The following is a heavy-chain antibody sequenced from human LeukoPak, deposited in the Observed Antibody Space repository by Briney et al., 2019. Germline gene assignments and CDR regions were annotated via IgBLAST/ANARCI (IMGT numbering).Heavy chain of an antibody. V-gene: IGHV3-30*01. CDR1: GFTFRGYA. CDR3: ARALGPEEPVTTRYFHH. Sequence: GGSLRLSCAASGFTFRGYAMHWVRQAPGKGLEWVAVTGADGINEYYGDSVKGRFTISRDNSRNTLYLQMDSLTPEDTAVYHCARALGPEEPVTTRYFHHWGQGTLVTVSS. J-gene: IGHJ1*01. D-gene: IGHD4-11*01. CDR2: TGADGINE.